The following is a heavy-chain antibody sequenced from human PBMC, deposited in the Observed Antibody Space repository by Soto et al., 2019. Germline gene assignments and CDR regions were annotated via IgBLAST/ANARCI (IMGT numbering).Heavy chain of an antibody. V-gene: IGHV4-28*01. CDR3: ARSPTHMSGSYRLGYFDY. CDR1: GYSISSSNW. CDR2: IYYSGST. Sequence: PSETLSLTCAVSGYSISSSNWWGWIRQPPGKGLEWIGYIYYSGSTYYNPTLKSRVTMSVDTSKNQFSRKLSSVTAVDTAVYYCARSPTHMSGSYRLGYFDYWGQGTLVTVAS. J-gene: IGHJ4*02. D-gene: IGHD3-16*02.